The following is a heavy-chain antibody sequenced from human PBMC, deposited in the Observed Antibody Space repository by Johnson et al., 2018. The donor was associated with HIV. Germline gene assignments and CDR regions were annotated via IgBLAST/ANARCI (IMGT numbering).Heavy chain of an antibody. Sequence: QVQLLESWGGVVQPGRSLRLSCAASGFTFSSYAMHWVRQAPGKGLEWVAVISYDGSNKYYADSVKGRFTISRDNSKNTLYLQMNSLRAEDTAVYYCARPITMIVVVTHDAFDIWGQGTMVTVSS. V-gene: IGHV3-30*04. D-gene: IGHD3-22*01. CDR2: ISYDGSNK. CDR3: ARPITMIVVVTHDAFDI. J-gene: IGHJ3*02. CDR1: GFTFSSYA.